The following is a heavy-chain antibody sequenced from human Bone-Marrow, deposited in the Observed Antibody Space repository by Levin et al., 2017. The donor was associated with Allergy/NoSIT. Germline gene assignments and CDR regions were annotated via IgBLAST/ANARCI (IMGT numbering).Heavy chain of an antibody. V-gene: IGHV3-7*01. CDR3: ARVYSSSWYYYYYYGMDV. J-gene: IGHJ6*02. CDR2: IKQDGSEK. CDR1: GFTFSSYW. D-gene: IGHD6-13*01. Sequence: PGGSLRLSCAASGFTFSSYWMSWVRQAPGKGLEWVANIKQDGSEKYYVDSVKGRFTISRDNAKNSLYLQMNSLRAEDTAVYYCARVYSSSWYYYYYYGMDVWGQGTTVTVSS.